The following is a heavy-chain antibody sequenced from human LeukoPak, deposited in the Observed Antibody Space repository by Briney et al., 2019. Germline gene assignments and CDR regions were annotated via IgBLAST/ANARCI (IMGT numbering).Heavy chain of an antibody. CDR2: ISGSCGST. V-gene: IGHV3-23*01. J-gene: IGHJ3*02. CDR1: GFTFSSCA. CDR3: AKDDDAFEI. Sequence: AGGSLRLSCAASGFTFSSCAMSWVRQAPGKGLELVSAISGSCGSTYYADSVKGRCTISRDNSKNTLYLQMNSLRADATPVYYCAKDDDAFEIWGERTIVTASS.